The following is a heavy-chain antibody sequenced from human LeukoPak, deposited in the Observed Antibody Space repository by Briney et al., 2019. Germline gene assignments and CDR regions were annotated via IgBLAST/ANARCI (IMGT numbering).Heavy chain of an antibody. CDR1: GFTFSSYA. CDR3: ARAMVRERETTYYFDY. CDR2: ISSSSSYI. V-gene: IGHV3-21*01. D-gene: IGHD3-10*01. J-gene: IGHJ4*02. Sequence: SGGSLRLSCAASGFTFSSYAMSWVRQAPGKGLEWVSSISSSSSYIYYADSVKGRFTISRDNAKNSLYLQMNSLRAEDTAVYYCARAMVRERETTYYFDYWGQGTLVTVSS.